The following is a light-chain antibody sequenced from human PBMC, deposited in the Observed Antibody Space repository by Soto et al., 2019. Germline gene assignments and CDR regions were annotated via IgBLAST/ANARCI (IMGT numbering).Light chain of an antibody. Sequence: DSQLTQSPSFLSASVGDRVTMTCRASQGISTYLAWYQQKPGKAPKLLIYAASTLQSGVPSRFSGSGSGTEFTLTISSLQPDDFATYYCQQYTNYPWTFGQGTKV. J-gene: IGKJ1*01. CDR2: AAS. V-gene: IGKV1-9*01. CDR3: QQYTNYPWT. CDR1: QGISTY.